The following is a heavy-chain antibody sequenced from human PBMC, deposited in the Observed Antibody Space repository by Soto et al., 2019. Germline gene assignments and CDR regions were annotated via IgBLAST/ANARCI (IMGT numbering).Heavy chain of an antibody. CDR1: GFTFSSYA. CDR3: AKDNRLGWEPLEINWFDP. V-gene: IGHV3-23*01. Sequence: GGSLRLSCAASGFTFSSYAMSWVRQAPGKGLEWVSAISGSGGSTYYADSVKGRFTISRDNSKNTLYLQMNSLRAEDTAVYYCAKDNRLGWEPLEINWFDPWGQGTLVTVSS. J-gene: IGHJ5*02. CDR2: ISGSGGST. D-gene: IGHD1-26*01.